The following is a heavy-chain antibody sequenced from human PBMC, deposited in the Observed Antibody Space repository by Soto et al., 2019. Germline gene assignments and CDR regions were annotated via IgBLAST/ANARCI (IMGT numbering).Heavy chain of an antibody. CDR3: ARDGDVNSGFGKKY. D-gene: IGHD3-10*01. CDR1: GFTFSSYG. CDR2: IWHDGVNK. Sequence: GGSLRISFAASGFTFSSYGMHWVRQAPGKVLELVAFIWHDGVNKFYAESVKGRFTISRDNSKNTLYLQMTSLSDEDTAMYYCARDGDVNSGFGKKYWGHATLDNVSS. V-gene: IGHV3-33*01. J-gene: IGHJ4*01.